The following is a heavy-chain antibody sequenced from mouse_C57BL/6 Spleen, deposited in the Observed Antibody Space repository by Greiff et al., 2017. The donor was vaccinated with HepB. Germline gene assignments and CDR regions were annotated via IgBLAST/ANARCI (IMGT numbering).Heavy chain of an antibody. Sequence: QVQLQQSGAELVMPGASVKLSCKASGYTFTSYWMHWVKQRPGQGLEWIGEIDPSDSYTNYNQKFKGKSTLTVDKSSSTAYMQLSSLTSEDSAVYYCVKRGDYDYGYAMDYWGQGTSVTVSS. CDR2: IDPSDSYT. CDR1: GYTFTSYW. D-gene: IGHD2-4*01. V-gene: IGHV1-69*01. J-gene: IGHJ4*01. CDR3: VKRGDYDYGYAMDY.